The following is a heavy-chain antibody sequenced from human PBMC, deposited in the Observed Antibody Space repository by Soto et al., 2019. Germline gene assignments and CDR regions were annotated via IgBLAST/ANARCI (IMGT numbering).Heavy chain of an antibody. CDR2: ITVGTGNT. J-gene: IGHJ4*02. V-gene: IGHV1-58*01. D-gene: IGHD3-22*01. CDR1: GFTFTSSS. CDR3: AAGDSSGYYGG. Sequence: WASVKVSCKASGFTFTSSSVQWVRQARGQRLEWIGWITVGTGNTNYAQKFQERVSITRDMSTSTAYMELSNLRSDDTAVYYCAAGDSSGYYGGWGQGTQVTVSS.